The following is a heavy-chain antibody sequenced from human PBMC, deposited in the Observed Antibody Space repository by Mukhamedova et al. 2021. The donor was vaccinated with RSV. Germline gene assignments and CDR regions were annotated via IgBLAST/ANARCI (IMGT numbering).Heavy chain of an antibody. Sequence: VRQTPGKGLEWMGIIYPGDSDTRYSPSFQGQVTISADKSISTAYLQWSSLKASDTAMYYCARPVETAIDYWGQGTLVPVSS. CDR3: ARPVETAIDY. J-gene: IGHJ4*02. D-gene: IGHD5-18*01. CDR2: IYPGDSDT. V-gene: IGHV5-51*01.